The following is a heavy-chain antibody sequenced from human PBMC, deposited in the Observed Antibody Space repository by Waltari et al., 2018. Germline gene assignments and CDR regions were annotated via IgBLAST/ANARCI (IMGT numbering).Heavy chain of an antibody. Sequence: QVQLQESGPGLVKPSETLSLTCTVSGGSISSHYWSWIRQPQGKGLEWIGYIYYSGRTNHTPSRKNRVPQSVHTSKSQFARKLSSVPAAGTSVYYCERWPWGVADAGGAIQGRGGMDVWGQGTTVTVSS. CDR1: GGSISSHY. J-gene: IGHJ6*02. CDR3: ERWPWGVADAGGAIQGRGGMDV. D-gene: IGHD6-13*01. CDR2: IYYSGRT. V-gene: IGHV4-59*11.